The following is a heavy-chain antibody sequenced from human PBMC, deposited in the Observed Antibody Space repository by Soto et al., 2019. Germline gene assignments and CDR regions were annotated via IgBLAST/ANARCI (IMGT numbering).Heavy chain of an antibody. J-gene: IGHJ5*02. D-gene: IGHD2-2*01. CDR3: ARVGIVVVPAAMFPGWFDP. V-gene: IGHV1-18*01. CDR1: GYTFTSYG. Sequence: QVQLVQSGAEVKKPGASVKVSCNASGYTFTSYGISWVRQAPGQGLEWMGWISAYNGNTNYAQKLQGRVTMTTDTSTSTAYMELRSLRSDDTAVYYCARVGIVVVPAAMFPGWFDPWGQGTLVTVSS. CDR2: ISAYNGNT.